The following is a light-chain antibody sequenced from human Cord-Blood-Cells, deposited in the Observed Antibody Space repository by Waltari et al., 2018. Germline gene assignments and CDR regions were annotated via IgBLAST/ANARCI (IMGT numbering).Light chain of an antibody. J-gene: IGLJ1*01. CDR3: SSYTSSSTLV. CDR2: EVS. Sequence: QSALTQPASVSGSPGQSITLSCTGTSSDVGGYNYVSWYQQHPGKAPKLLIYEVSNRPSGVSNRFSGSTAGNTASLTISGLQAGDEADYYCSSYTSSSTLVFGTGTKGTVL. V-gene: IGLV2-14*01. CDR1: SSDVGGYNY.